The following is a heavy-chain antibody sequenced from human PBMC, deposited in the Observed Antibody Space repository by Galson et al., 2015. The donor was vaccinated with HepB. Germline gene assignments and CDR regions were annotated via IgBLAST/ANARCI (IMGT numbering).Heavy chain of an antibody. J-gene: IGHJ4*02. CDR1: GGSISSSSYY. CDR2: IYYSGST. D-gene: IGHD3-10*01. V-gene: IGHV4-39*01. CDR3: ASLRRGVIGLASSLDFDY. Sequence: SETLSLTCTVSGGSISSSSYYWGWIRQPPGKGLEWIGSIYYSGSTYYNPSLKSRVTISVDTSKNQFSLKLSSVTAADTAVYYCASLRRGVIGLASSLDFDYWGQGTLVTVSS.